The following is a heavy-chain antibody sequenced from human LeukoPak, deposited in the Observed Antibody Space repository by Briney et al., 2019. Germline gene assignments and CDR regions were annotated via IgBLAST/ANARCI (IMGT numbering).Heavy chain of an antibody. Sequence: PSETLSLTWTVSGGSISSGDYYWSWIRQPPGKGLEWIGYIYYSGSTYYNPSLKSRVTISVDTSKNQFSLKLSSVTAADTAVYYCARDRGWSWNDVWYFDLWGRGTLVTVSS. D-gene: IGHD1-1*01. V-gene: IGHV4-30-4*01. J-gene: IGHJ2*01. CDR2: IYYSGST. CDR3: ARDRGWSWNDVWYFDL. CDR1: GGSISSGDYY.